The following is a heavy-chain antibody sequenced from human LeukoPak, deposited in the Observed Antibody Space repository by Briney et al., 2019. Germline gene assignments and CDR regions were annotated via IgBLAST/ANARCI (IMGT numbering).Heavy chain of an antibody. Sequence: GGSLRLSCAASGFTFDNYAMHWVRQAPGKGLEWLSIISWNSGYIGYADSVKGRFTISRDNAKKSLDLQMNSLRAEDTAFYYCAKVRGTYSSGYFSDYWGQGTLVTVSS. V-gene: IGHV3-9*01. CDR3: AKVRGTYSSGYFSDY. CDR1: GFTFDNYA. CDR2: ISWNSGYI. J-gene: IGHJ4*02. D-gene: IGHD6-19*01.